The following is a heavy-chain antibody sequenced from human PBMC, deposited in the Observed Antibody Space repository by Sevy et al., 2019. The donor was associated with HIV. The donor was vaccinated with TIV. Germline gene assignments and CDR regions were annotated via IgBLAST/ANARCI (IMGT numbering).Heavy chain of an antibody. D-gene: IGHD3-22*01. CDR2: IWDDGSNK. CDR3: ARGVGGYYDTSGYYRADAFHI. J-gene: IGHJ3*02. V-gene: IGHV3-33*01. Sequence: GGSLRLSCAASGFTFSSYGMHWVRQAPGKGLEWVAVIWDDGSNKYYADSVKGRFTISRDNSKNTLYLQMNSLRAEDTAVYYCARGVGGYYDTSGYYRADAFHIWGQGTVVTVSS. CDR1: GFTFSSYG.